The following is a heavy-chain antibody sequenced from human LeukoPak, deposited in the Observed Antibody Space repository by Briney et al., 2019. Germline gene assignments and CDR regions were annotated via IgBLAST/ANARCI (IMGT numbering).Heavy chain of an antibody. CDR2: IYYSGST. CDR3: ARDMEGVDP. J-gene: IGHJ5*02. D-gene: IGHD1-1*01. CDR1: GGSISSYY. V-gene: IGHV4-59*01. Sequence: SETLSLTCTVSGGSISSYYWSWIRQPPGKGLEWIGYIYYSGSTNYNPSLKSRVTISVDTSKNQFSLKLSSVTAADTAVYYCARDMEGVDPWGQGTLVTVSS.